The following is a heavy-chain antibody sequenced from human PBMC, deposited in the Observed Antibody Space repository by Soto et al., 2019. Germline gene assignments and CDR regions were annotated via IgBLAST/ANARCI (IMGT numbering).Heavy chain of an antibody. J-gene: IGHJ6*02. D-gene: IGHD3-22*01. CDR1: GGSFSGYY. V-gene: IGHV4-34*01. Sequence: SETLSLTCAVYGGSFSGYYWSWIRQPPGKGLEWIGEINHSGSTNYNPSLKSRVTISVDTSKNQFSLKLSSVTAADTAVYYCARGVSYYDSSGYYYSDYYGMDVWGQGTTVTSP. CDR3: ARGVSYYDSSGYYYSDYYGMDV. CDR2: INHSGST.